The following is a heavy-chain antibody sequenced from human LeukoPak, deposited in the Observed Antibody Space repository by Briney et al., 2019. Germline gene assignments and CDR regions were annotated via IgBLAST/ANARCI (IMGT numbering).Heavy chain of an antibody. D-gene: IGHD5-24*01. J-gene: IGHJ4*02. CDR1: GFTFSSYE. CDR2: ISSSGSTI. V-gene: IGHV3-48*03. Sequence: PGGSLRLSCAASGFTFSSYEMNWVRQAPGKGLEWVSYISSSGSTIYYADSVKGRFTISRDNAKNSLYLQMNSLRADDTAVYYCARAFPADGFFYWGQGTLVTVSS. CDR3: ARAFPADGFFY.